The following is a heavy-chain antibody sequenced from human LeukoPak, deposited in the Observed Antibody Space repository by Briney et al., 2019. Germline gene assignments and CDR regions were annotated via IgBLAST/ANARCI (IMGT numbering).Heavy chain of an antibody. CDR1: GYSFTSYW. D-gene: IGHD3-10*01. Sequence: GESLKISCKGSGYSFTSYWISWVRQMPGKGLEWMGTIDPSDSYTNYSPSSQGHVTISADKSISTAYLQWSRLKASDTAMYYCARGLVRGVIDWFDPWGQGNLVTVSS. CDR2: IDPSDSYT. V-gene: IGHV5-10-1*01. CDR3: ARGLVRGVIDWFDP. J-gene: IGHJ5*02.